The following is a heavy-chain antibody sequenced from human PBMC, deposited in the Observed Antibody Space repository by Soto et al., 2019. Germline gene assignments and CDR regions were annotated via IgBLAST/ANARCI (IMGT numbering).Heavy chain of an antibody. V-gene: IGHV5-51*01. Sequence: PGESLKISCKGSGYSFTSYWIGWVRQMPGKGLEWMGIIYPGDSDTRYSPSFQGQVTISADKSISTAYLQWSSLKASDTAMYYCASSAVAGPYYCGMHGWGQGTSMTVYS. D-gene: IGHD6-19*01. CDR3: ASSAVAGPYYCGMHG. CDR2: IYPGDSDT. J-gene: IGHJ6*02. CDR1: GYSFTSYW.